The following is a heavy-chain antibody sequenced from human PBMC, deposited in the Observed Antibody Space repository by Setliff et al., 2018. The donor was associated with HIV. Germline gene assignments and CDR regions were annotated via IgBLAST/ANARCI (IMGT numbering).Heavy chain of an antibody. Sequence: PGGSLRLSCVVSGFTFSGFSMHWVRQAPGKGPEWVSYISSSGKRIFYAGSVKGRVTISRDDAVNTLYLQMNNLRAEDTAVYYCVTSPNIVSRWGQGTLVTVSS. J-gene: IGHJ4*02. CDR2: ISSSGKRI. V-gene: IGHV3-48*01. D-gene: IGHD5-12*01. CDR3: VTSPNIVSR. CDR1: GFTFSGFS.